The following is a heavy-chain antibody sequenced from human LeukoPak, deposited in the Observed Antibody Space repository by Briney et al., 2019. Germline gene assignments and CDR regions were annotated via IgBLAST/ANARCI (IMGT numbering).Heavy chain of an antibody. J-gene: IGHJ6*03. CDR3: ARVKDPGGYYYYYYMDV. CDR2: INHVGIT. D-gene: IGHD3-16*01. Sequence: SETLSLTCAVYGESFNGYYWSWIRQSPQKGLEWIGHINHVGITNYNPSLKSRVTISVDTSKNQFSLKLSSVTAADTAMYYCARVKDPGGYYYYYYMDVWGKGTTVTVSS. CDR1: GESFNGYY. V-gene: IGHV4-34*01.